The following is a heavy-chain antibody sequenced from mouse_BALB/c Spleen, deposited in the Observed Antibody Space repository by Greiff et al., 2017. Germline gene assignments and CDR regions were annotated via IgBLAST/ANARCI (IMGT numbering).Heavy chain of an antibody. CDR1: GYTFTSYW. D-gene: IGHD2-3*01. V-gene: IGHV1S81*02. J-gene: IGHJ2*01. CDR3: VIYDGYYGGFPY. CDR2: INPSNGRT. Sequence: QVQLQQPGAELVKPGASVKLSCKASGYTFTSYWMHWVKQRPGQGLEWIGEINPSNGRTNYNEKFKSKATLTVDKSSSTAYMQLSSLTSEDSAVYYCVIYDGYYGGFPYWGQGTTLTVSS.